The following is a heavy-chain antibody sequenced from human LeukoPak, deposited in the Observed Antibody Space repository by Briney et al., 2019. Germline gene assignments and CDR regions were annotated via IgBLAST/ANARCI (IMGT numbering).Heavy chain of an antibody. J-gene: IGHJ4*02. CDR1: GFIFSSYW. Sequence: GGSLRLSCAASGFIFSSYWMSWVRQAPGKGLEWVANIKQDGSEKYYVDSVKGRFTISRDNAKNSLYLQMNSLRAEDTAVYYCARTVVATYDYWGQGTLVTVSS. D-gene: IGHD5-12*01. V-gene: IGHV3-7*02. CDR2: IKQDGSEK. CDR3: ARTVVATYDY.